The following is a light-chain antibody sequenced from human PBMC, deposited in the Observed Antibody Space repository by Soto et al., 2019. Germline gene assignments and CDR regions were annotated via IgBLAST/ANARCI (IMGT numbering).Light chain of an antibody. Sequence: DIQMTQSPSSLSASVGDRVTITCQASQDISNYLNWYQQKPGKAPKLLIYTASNLETGVPSRFSGSGSGTDFTFTFSSLQPEDIATYYCQQYGFTFGPGTKVDIK. CDR1: QDISNY. CDR2: TAS. V-gene: IGKV1-33*01. J-gene: IGKJ3*01. CDR3: QQYGFT.